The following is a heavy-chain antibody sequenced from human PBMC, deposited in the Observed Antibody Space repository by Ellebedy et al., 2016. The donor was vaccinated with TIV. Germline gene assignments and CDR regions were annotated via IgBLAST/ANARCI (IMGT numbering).Heavy chain of an antibody. CDR2: ISGSGGST. J-gene: IGHJ3*02. V-gene: IGHV3-23*01. CDR1: GFTFTSYG. D-gene: IGHD5-24*01. CDR3: ARPWVEMATIGDAFDI. Sequence: PGGSLRLSCAASGFTFTSYGMHWVRQAPGKGLEWVSAISGSGGSTYYADAVKGRFTISRDNSKNTLYLHMNSLRAEDTAVYYCARPWVEMATIGDAFDIWGQGTMVTVSS.